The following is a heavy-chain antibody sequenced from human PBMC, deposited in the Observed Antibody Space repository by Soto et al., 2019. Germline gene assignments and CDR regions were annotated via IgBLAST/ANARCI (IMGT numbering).Heavy chain of an antibody. J-gene: IGHJ6*02. D-gene: IGHD2-15*01. CDR2: IYYSGST. V-gene: IGHV4-31*03. CDR1: GGSISSGGYY. CDR3: ARDTKVDAAPVRYCSGGSCSPNYYYYGMDV. Sequence: SETLSLTCTVSGGSISSGGYYWSWIRQHPGKGLEWIGYIYYSGSTYYNPSLKSRVTISVDTSKNQFSLKLSSVTAADTAVYYCARDTKVDAAPVRYCSGGSCSPNYYYYGMDVWGQGTTVTSP.